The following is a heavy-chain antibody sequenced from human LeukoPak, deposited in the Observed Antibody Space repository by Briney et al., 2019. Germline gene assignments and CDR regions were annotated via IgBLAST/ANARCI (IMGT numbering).Heavy chain of an antibody. J-gene: IGHJ4*02. D-gene: IGHD2-21*01. Sequence: GGSLRLSFAASGFTFDDYAMHWVRQAPGKGLEWVSGISWNSDNLGYADSVRGRFTISRDNAQNSLYLQMNSLRAEDTALYYCAKDIGWWLGACDYWGQGSLVTVSS. CDR2: ISWNSDNL. CDR3: AKDIGWWLGACDY. V-gene: IGHV3-9*01. CDR1: GFTFDDYA.